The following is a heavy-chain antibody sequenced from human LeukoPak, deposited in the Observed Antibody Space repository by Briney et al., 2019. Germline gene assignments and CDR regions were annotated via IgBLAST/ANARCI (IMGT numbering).Heavy chain of an antibody. CDR3: ARAKSGFYYYHYMDL. Sequence: GGSLRLSCAASGFTFSSYSMTWVRQAPGKGLEWVSYISSSSSTIYYADSVKGRFTISRDNAKNSLYLEMNSLRAEDTAVYYCARAKSGFYYYHYMDLWGKGTTVTVSS. D-gene: IGHD5-12*01. J-gene: IGHJ6*03. V-gene: IGHV3-48*01. CDR1: GFTFSSYS. CDR2: ISSSSSTI.